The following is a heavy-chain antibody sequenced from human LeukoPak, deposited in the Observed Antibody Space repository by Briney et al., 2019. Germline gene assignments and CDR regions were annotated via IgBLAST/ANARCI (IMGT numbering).Heavy chain of an antibody. V-gene: IGHV3-23*01. CDR1: GFTFSSYA. D-gene: IGHD6-19*01. J-gene: IGHJ4*02. Sequence: GGSLRLSCAASGFTFSSYAMSWVRQAPGKGLEWVSAISGSGGSTYYADSVKGRFSISRDNSKNRLYLQMNSLRAEDTAVYYCAKARPLASSGWYRYFDYWGQGTLVTVSS. CDR2: ISGSGGST. CDR3: AKARPLASSGWYRYFDY.